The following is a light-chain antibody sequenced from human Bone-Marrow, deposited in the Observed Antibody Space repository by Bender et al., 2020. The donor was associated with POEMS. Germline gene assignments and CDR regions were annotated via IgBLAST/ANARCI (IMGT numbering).Light chain of an antibody. CDR1: SSDVGSYDR. CDR2: EVT. J-gene: IGLJ3*02. CDR3: AAWDDSLTGL. V-gene: IGLV2-18*01. Sequence: QSALTQPPSVSGSPGQSVTISCTGASSDVGSYDRVSWFQQPPGTAPKLMIYEVTKRPSGVSDRFSGSKSGNTASLTISGLQSEDEADYYCAAWDDSLTGLFGGGTKLTVL.